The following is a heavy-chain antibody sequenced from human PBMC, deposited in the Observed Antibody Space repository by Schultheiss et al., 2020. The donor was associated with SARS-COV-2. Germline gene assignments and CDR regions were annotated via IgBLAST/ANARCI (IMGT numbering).Heavy chain of an antibody. CDR1: GFTFSSYA. Sequence: GGSLRLSCAASGFTFSSYAMSWVRQAPGKGLEWVSLISSGGTTYYADSVKGRFTISRDNSKNTVYLQMNSLRAEDTAVYYCARAAYYDSSGPVFDYWGQGALVTVS. CDR2: ISSGGTT. J-gene: IGHJ4*02. CDR3: ARAAYYDSSGPVFDY. V-gene: IGHV3-53*01. D-gene: IGHD3-22*01.